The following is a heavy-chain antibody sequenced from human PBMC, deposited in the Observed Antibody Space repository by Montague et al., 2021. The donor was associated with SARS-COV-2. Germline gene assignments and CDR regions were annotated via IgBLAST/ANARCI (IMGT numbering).Heavy chain of an antibody. CDR2: SRHSGST. D-gene: IGHD2-2*01. CDR3: ARVPYRLLFVPRYYGMDV. V-gene: IGHV4-34*01. Sequence: SETLSLTCAVDVGSLSGDYWSWIRQAPGGGLEWIEESRHSGSTSYNPSLKSRVTISVDTSKNQFSLKLSSATAADTAVYYCARVPYRLLFVPRYYGMDVWGQGTTVTVSS. CDR1: VGSLSGDY. J-gene: IGHJ6*02.